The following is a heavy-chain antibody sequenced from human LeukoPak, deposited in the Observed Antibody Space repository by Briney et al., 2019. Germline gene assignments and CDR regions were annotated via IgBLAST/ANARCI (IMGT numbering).Heavy chain of an antibody. V-gene: IGHV2-70*11. CDR2: IDWDDDK. D-gene: IGHD3-22*01. Sequence: SGPALVKPTQTLTLTCTFSGFSLSTSGMCVNWIRQPPGKALEWLARIDWDDDKYYSTSLKTRLTIPKDTSKNQVVLTMTNMDPVDTATYYCARTPNYYDSSDYPEGGDYWGQGTLVTVSS. CDR3: ARTPNYYDSSDYPEGGDY. CDR1: GFSLSTSGMC. J-gene: IGHJ4*02.